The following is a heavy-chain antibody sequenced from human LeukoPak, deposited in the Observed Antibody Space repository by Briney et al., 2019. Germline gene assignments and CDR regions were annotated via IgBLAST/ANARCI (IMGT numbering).Heavy chain of an antibody. D-gene: IGHD3-3*01. J-gene: IGHJ3*01. CDR3: ARDGQVGPRTDALDV. CDR2: ISYHGGNI. Sequence: PGRSLRLSCAASGFIFSSYVMHWVRQAPGKGLEWVAVISYHGGNIYYSDSVKGRFTISRDNSKDILLLEVNSLRLEDTALYFCARDGQVGPRTDALDVWGQGTMVIVSS. CDR1: GFIFSSYV. V-gene: IGHV3-30-3*01.